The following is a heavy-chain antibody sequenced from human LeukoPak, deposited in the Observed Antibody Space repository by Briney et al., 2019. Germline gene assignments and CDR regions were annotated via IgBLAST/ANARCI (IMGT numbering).Heavy chain of an antibody. J-gene: IGHJ6*04. V-gene: IGHV3-21*01. CDR3: TNFAPMDV. Sequence: GGSLRLSCAASGFTFSDYTMNWVRQAPGKGLEWVSSITSSSTYIYYSDSVKGRFTISRDNAKNSLYLQMNSLRAEDTAVYYCTNFAPMDVWGKGTTVTVSS. CDR1: GFTFSDYT. CDR2: ITSSSTYI.